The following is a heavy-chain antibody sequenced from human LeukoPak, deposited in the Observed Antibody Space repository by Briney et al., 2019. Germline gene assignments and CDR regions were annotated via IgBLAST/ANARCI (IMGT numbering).Heavy chain of an antibody. CDR3: ATDVNLGIVGATDY. CDR2: FDPEDGET. CDR1: GYTLTELS. J-gene: IGHJ4*02. Sequence: ASVKVSCKVSGYTLTELSMHWVRQAPGRGLEWMGGFDPEDGETIYAQKFQGRVTMTEDTSTDTAYMELSSLRSEDTAVYYCATDVNLGIVGATDYWGQGTLVTVSS. V-gene: IGHV1-24*01. D-gene: IGHD1-26*01.